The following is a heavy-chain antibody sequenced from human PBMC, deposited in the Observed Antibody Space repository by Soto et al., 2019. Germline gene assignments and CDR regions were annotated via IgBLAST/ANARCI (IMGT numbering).Heavy chain of an antibody. Sequence: PSETLSLTCTVSGGSISSGDYCWSWVRQPPGKGLEWIGYIYYSGSTYYNPSLKSRVTISVDTSKNQFSLKLSSVTAADTAVYYCARVRFGELLLFDYWGQGTLVTVSS. CDR3: ARVRFGELLLFDY. J-gene: IGHJ4*02. CDR1: GGSISSGDYC. D-gene: IGHD3-10*01. CDR2: IYYSGST. V-gene: IGHV4-30-4*01.